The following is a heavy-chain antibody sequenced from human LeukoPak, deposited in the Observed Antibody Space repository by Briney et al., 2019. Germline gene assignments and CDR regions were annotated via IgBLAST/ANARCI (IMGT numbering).Heavy chain of an antibody. CDR3: ASVVAATPKDNWFDP. CDR1: GYTFTTYD. J-gene: IGHJ5*02. V-gene: IGHV1-8*01. CDR2: MNPNNGHT. Sequence: ASVKVSCKASGYTFTTYDINWVRHATGQGLEWMGWMNPNNGHTGYAQKFQGRVTMTRNTSVSTAYMELRSLKSEDTAVYYCASVVAATPKDNWFDPWGQGTLVTVSS. D-gene: IGHD2-15*01.